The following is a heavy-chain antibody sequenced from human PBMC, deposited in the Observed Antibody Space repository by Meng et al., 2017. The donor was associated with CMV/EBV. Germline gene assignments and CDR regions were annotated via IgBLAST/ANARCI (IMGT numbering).Heavy chain of an antibody. CDR1: GFTFGDYA. D-gene: IGHD2-2*02. CDR2: IRSKACGGTT. Sequence: GGSLRLSCTASGFTFGDYAMSWVRQAPGKGLEWVGFIRSKACGGTTEYAAAVKGRFTSSRDDSKSIAYLQMNSLKTEDTAVYYCTREGVSPSIVVVPAAIPVGGGFDPWGQGTLVTVSS. CDR3: TREGVSPSIVVVPAAIPVGGGFDP. J-gene: IGHJ5*02. V-gene: IGHV3-49*04.